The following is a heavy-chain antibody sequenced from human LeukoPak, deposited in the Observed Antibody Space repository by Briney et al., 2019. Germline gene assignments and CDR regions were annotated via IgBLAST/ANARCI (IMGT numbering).Heavy chain of an antibody. CDR1: GFTFSTYA. V-gene: IGHV3-30*04. CDR3: ARCTTGRTFGSLREIKRSREIDY. J-gene: IGHJ4*02. Sequence: GGSLRLSCAASGFTFSTYAMHWVRQAPGKGLEWVAVISYDGSSKYYADSVKGRFTISRDNAKNSLYLQMNSLRVEDTAVYYCARCTTGRTFGSLREIKRSREIDYWGQGTLVTVSS. D-gene: IGHD1-1*01. CDR2: ISYDGSSK.